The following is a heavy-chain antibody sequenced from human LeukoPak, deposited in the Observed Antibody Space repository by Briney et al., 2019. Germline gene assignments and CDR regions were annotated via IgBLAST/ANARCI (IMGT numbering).Heavy chain of an antibody. J-gene: IGHJ6*04. CDR1: DGSVSSADFY. CDR2: IHYSGRT. D-gene: IGHD5-12*01. V-gene: IGHV4-31*03. Sequence: SETLSLTCSVSDGSVSSADFYWSWIRQHPGKGLEWTGHIHYSGRTYYNPSLKSRVAISLDTSKNQFSLKLGSVTAADTAVYYCARDRYSGYDWDFYYYGMDVWGKGTTVTVSS. CDR3: ARDRYSGYDWDFYYYGMDV.